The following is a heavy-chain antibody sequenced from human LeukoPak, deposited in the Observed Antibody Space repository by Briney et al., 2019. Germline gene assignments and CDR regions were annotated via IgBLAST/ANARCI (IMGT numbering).Heavy chain of an antibody. CDR3: AKDGIGDIVVVPAAT. CDR1: GFTFSSYG. J-gene: IGHJ5*02. V-gene: IGHV3-30*18. Sequence: PGRSLRLSCAASGFTFSSYGMHWVRQAPGKGLEWVAVISYDGSNKYYADSVKGRFTISRDNSKNTLYLQMNSLRAEDTAVYYCAKDGIGDIVVVPAATWGQGTLVTVSS. CDR2: ISYDGSNK. D-gene: IGHD2-2*01.